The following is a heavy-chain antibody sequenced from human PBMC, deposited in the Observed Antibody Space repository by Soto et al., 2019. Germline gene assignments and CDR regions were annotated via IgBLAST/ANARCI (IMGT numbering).Heavy chain of an antibody. Sequence: QVLLVQSGAEVKKPGASVKVSCKASGYTFTKYDITWVRQAAGQGLEWMGGMNPNSGARGYAQKVQGRVTMTRDISMSTAHVELSSLRSDDTAVYYCASHPERILLGIDYWGQGTLLTVSS. CDR3: ASHPERILLGIDY. CDR1: GYTFTKYD. V-gene: IGHV1-8*01. J-gene: IGHJ4*02. D-gene: IGHD2-15*01. CDR2: MNPNSGAR.